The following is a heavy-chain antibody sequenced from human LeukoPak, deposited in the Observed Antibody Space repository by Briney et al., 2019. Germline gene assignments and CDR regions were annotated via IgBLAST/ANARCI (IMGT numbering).Heavy chain of an antibody. CDR3: AREVAQYQLLFAFDI. J-gene: IGHJ3*02. CDR1: GYTFTSYA. Sequence: ASVKVSCKASGYTFTSYAMNWVRQAPGQGLEWMGWINPNSGGTNYAQKFQGRVTMTRDTSISTAYMELSRLRSDDTAVYYCAREVAQYQLLFAFDIWGQGTMVTVSS. V-gene: IGHV1-2*02. D-gene: IGHD2-2*01. CDR2: INPNSGGT.